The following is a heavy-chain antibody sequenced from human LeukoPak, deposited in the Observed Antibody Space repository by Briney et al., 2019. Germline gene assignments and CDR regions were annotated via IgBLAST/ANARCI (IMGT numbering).Heavy chain of an antibody. J-gene: IGHJ3*02. CDR2: IKQDGSEK. V-gene: IGHV3-7*01. CDR1: GFTFSSYW. D-gene: IGHD2-21*02. Sequence: PGGALRLSCAASGFTFSSYWMSWVRPAPGKGLGGVANIKQDGSEKYYVDSVKGRFTISRDNAKNSLYLQMNSLRAEDTAVYYCARDQYCGGDCYSWASLAFDIWGQGTMVTVSS. CDR3: ARDQYCGGDCYSWASLAFDI.